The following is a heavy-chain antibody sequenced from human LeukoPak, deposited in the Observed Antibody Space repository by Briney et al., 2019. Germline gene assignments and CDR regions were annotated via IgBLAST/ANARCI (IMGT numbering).Heavy chain of an antibody. V-gene: IGHV3-74*01. CDR2: ISTDGSST. Sequence: PGGSLRLSCAASGFTFSRYWMHWVRQAPGKGLMWVSRISTDGSSTTYAESVKGRFTISRDNAKNTLYLQMNSLRADDTALYYCVRESGSSSVGYMDVWGKGTTITVTS. J-gene: IGHJ6*03. CDR1: GFTFSRYW. CDR3: VRESGSSSVGYMDV. D-gene: IGHD1-26*01.